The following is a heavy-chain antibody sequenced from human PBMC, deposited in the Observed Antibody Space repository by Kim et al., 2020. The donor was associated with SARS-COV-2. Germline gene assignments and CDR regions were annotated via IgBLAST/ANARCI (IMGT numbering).Heavy chain of an antibody. Sequence: SVKVSCKASGDTFSSYAITWVRQAPGQGLEWVGRIIPILDLSSYAQNFQGRVTITADKSTSTAYMELSSLRSEDTALYYCARGRADTSGWYGTAVYWGQGTLVTVSS. J-gene: IGHJ4*02. D-gene: IGHD6-19*01. CDR2: IIPILDLS. CDR3: ARGRADTSGWYGTAVY. V-gene: IGHV1-69*04. CDR1: GDTFSSYA.